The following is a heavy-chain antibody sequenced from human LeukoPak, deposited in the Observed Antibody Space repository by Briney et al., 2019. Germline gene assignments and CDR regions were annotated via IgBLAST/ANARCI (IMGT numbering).Heavy chain of an antibody. V-gene: IGHV3-53*01. CDR3: AKDHGYCSSTSCRDY. J-gene: IGHJ4*02. CDR1: GFTVSSNY. D-gene: IGHD2-2*01. CDR2: ISSGGST. Sequence: GGSLRLSCAASGFTVSSNYMSWVRQAPGKGLEWVSVISSGGSTYYADSVKGRFTISRDNSKNTLYLQMNSLRAEDTAVYYCAKDHGYCSSTSCRDYWGQGTLVTVSS.